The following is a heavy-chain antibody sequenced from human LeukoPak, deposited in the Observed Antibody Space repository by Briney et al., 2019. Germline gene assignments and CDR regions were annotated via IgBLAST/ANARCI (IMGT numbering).Heavy chain of an antibody. D-gene: IGHD2-15*01. CDR1: GFTFSSYS. CDR2: ISSSSSYI. J-gene: IGHJ4*02. CDR3: ARDLGYCSGSTCYVGYFDY. V-gene: IGHV3-21*01. Sequence: GGSLRLSCAASGFTFSSYSMNWVRQAPGKGLEWVSSISSSSSYIYYADSVKGRFTISRDNSKNTLYLQMNSLRAEDTAVYYCARDLGYCSGSTCYVGYFDYWGQGTLVTVSS.